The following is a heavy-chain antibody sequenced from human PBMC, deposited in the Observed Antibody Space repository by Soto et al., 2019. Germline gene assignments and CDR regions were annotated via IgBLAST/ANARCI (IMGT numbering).Heavy chain of an antibody. D-gene: IGHD2-15*01. CDR2: MNPNSGKT. V-gene: IGHV1-8*01. Sequence: ASVKVSCKASGYTFTSYDINWVRQATRQGLEWMGWMNPNSGKTGYAQKFQGRVTMTRNTSISTAYMELSSLRSEDTAVYYCARGYCSGGSCYSPYNWFDPWGQGTLVTVSS. CDR3: ARGYCSGGSCYSPYNWFDP. J-gene: IGHJ5*02. CDR1: GYTFTSYD.